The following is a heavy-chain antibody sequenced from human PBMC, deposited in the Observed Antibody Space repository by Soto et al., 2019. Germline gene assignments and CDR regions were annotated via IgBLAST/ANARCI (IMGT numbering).Heavy chain of an antibody. V-gene: IGHV1-69*02. CDR2: IIPILGIA. CDR3: ARVGKTWYFDL. Sequence: QVQLVQSGAEVKKPGSSVKVSCKASGGTFSSYTISWVRQSPGQGLEWMGRIIPILGIANYAQKFQGRVTITADKSASTGYMELSSLISEDTAVYYCARVGKTWYFDLWGRGTLVTVSS. CDR1: GGTFSSYT. J-gene: IGHJ2*01.